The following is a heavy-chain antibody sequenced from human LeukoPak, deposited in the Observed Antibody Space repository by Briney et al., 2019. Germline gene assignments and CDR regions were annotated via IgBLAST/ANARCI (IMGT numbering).Heavy chain of an antibody. J-gene: IGHJ4*02. CDR2: INPNSGGT. D-gene: IGHD5-18*01. CDR3: ASFNTAMGSHFDY. Sequence: ASVKVSCKASGYTFTGYYMHWVRQAPGQGLEWMGWINPNSGGTNYAQKFQGRVTVTRDTSISTAYMELSRLRSDDTAVYYCASFNTAMGSHFDYWGQGTLVTVSS. V-gene: IGHV1-2*02. CDR1: GYTFTGYY.